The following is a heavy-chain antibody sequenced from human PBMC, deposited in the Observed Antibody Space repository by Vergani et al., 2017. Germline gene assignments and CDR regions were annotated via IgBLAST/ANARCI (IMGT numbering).Heavy chain of an antibody. Sequence: QVQLVQSGAEVGKPGASVKISCKASGYTFTAYYIHWVRQAPEQGLEWVGVISPDGFSTFYAQKFQGRVTITRDTSTSTVYVEVTSLRSDDTAVYYCARTLGYCSGDSCDSGSPGVDYYYGLGVWGQGTTVTVSS. CDR3: ARTLGYCSGDSCDSGSPGVDYYYGLGV. J-gene: IGHJ6*02. D-gene: IGHD2-15*01. CDR1: GYTFTAYY. CDR2: ISPDGFST. V-gene: IGHV1-46*01.